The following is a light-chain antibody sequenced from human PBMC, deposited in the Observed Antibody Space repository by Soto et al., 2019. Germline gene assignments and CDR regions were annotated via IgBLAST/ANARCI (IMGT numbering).Light chain of an antibody. CDR1: SSDVGGYNY. J-gene: IGLJ1*01. Sequence: QSVLTQPASVSGSPGRSITFSCTVTSSDVGGYNYVSWYQQHPGKAPKLMISDVSNRPSGVSNRFSGSKSGNTASLTISGLQVVFVADYYSSSNSSSSFYVFGPVTKV. V-gene: IGLV2-14*03. CDR2: DVS. CDR3: SSNSSSSFYV.